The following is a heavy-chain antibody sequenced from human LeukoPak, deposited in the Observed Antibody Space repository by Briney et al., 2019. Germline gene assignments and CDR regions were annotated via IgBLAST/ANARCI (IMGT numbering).Heavy chain of an antibody. V-gene: IGHV3-7*01. CDR3: ARDAFVVVPAAIPYYFDY. J-gene: IGHJ4*02. CDR1: GFTFSSYW. D-gene: IGHD2-2*02. CDR2: IKQDGSEK. Sequence: GGSLRLPCAASGFTFSSYWMSWVRQAPGKGLEWVANIKQDGSEKYYVDSVKGRFTISRDNAKNSLYLQMNSLRAEDTAVYYCARDAFVVVPAAIPYYFDYWGQGTLVTVSS.